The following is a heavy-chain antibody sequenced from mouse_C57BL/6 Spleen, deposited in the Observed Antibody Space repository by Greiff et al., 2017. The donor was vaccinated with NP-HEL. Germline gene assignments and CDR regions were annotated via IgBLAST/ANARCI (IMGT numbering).Heavy chain of an antibody. V-gene: IGHV5-4*01. CDR1: GFTFSSYA. CDR3: ARDRAVVVGDSMDY. D-gene: IGHD1-1*01. CDR2: ISDGGSYT. J-gene: IGHJ4*01. Sequence: EVQGVESGGGLVKPGGSLKLSCAASGFTFSSYAMSWVRQTPEKRLEWVATISDGGSYTYYPDNVKGRFTISRDNAKNNLYLQMSHLKSEDTAMYYCARDRAVVVGDSMDYWGQGTSVTVSS.